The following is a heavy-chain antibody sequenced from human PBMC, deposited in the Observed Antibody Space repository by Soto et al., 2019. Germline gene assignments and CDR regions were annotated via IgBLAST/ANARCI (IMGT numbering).Heavy chain of an antibody. CDR1: GDSISSTRW. J-gene: IGHJ5*02. D-gene: IGHD3-10*01. Sequence: SETLSLTCTVSGDSISSTRWWSWVRQSPGKGLEWIGDIYHGGSTNYNPSLKSRVTISVDTSKNQFSLKLSSVTAADTAVYYCARGGGRNYGSGSYYKGTYNWFDPWGQGIPVTVSS. V-gene: IGHV4-4*02. CDR2: IYHGGST. CDR3: ARGGGRNYGSGSYYKGTYNWFDP.